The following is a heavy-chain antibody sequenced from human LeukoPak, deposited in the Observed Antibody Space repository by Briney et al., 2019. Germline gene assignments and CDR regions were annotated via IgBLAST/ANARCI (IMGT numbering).Heavy chain of an antibody. Sequence: PGGSLRLSCAASGFTFTNYAMHWVRQAPGKGLEWVAVISYDGSNKYYADSVKGRFTISRDNSKNTLYLQMNSLRAEDTAVYYCAGEWTYYYDSSGSPDYWGQGTLVTVSS. CDR1: GFTFTNYA. D-gene: IGHD3-22*01. CDR3: AGEWTYYYDSSGSPDY. J-gene: IGHJ4*02. CDR2: ISYDGSNK. V-gene: IGHV3-30*04.